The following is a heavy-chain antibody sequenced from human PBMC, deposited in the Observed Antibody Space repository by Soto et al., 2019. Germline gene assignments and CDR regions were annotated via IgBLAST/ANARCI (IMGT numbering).Heavy chain of an antibody. V-gene: IGHV4-34*01. D-gene: IGHD6-19*01. CDR3: ARGLRIAVARPAGNWFDP. CDR2: INHSGST. Sequence: SETLSLTCAVYGGSFSGYYWSWIRQPPGKGLEWIGEINHSGSTNYNPSLKSRVTISVDTSKNQFSLKLSSVTAADTAVYYCARGLRIAVARPAGNWFDPWGQGTLVTVSS. CDR1: GGSFSGYY. J-gene: IGHJ5*02.